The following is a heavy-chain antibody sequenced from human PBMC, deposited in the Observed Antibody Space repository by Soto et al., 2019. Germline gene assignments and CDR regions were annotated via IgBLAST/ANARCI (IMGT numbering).Heavy chain of an antibody. J-gene: IGHJ6*02. CDR2: TYYRSRFFS. V-gene: IGHV6-1*01. Sequence: LTCAISGDSVSSYSAAWNWIRQSPSGGLEWLGRTYYRSRFFSDYAESVKSRIIINPDTSKNQFSLQLNSVTPEDTAVYYCARVNWNLGYYGMDVWGQGTTVTAP. CDR1: GDSVSSYSAA. CDR3: ARVNWNLGYYGMDV. D-gene: IGHD1-7*01.